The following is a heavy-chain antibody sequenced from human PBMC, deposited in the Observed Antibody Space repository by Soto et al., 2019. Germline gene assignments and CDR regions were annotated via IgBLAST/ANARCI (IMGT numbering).Heavy chain of an antibody. CDR1: GFTFSSYA. D-gene: IGHD6-19*01. Sequence: GGSLRLSCAASGFTFSSYAMTWVRQAPGKGLEWVSAISSSGGGTYYADSVKGRFTISRDNSKNTLYLQVNSLRAEDTAVYYCAKGAYSNGWAHFDYWGQGTLVTVSS. V-gene: IGHV3-23*01. CDR2: ISSSGGGT. J-gene: IGHJ4*02. CDR3: AKGAYSNGWAHFDY.